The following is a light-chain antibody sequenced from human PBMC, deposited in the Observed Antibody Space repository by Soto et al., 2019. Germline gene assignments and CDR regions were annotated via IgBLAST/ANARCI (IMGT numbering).Light chain of an antibody. CDR1: SSEVGDSRY. CDR2: EIS. V-gene: IGLV2-14*03. Sequence: QSVLTQPASVSGSPGQSITISCTGTSSEVGDSRYVSWYQQHPGKAPKLMIYEISNRPSGVADRFSGSKSGNTASLTISGLQAEDEAHYYCSSYASSTTLLGGGTQLTVL. CDR3: SSYASSTTL. J-gene: IGLJ2*01.